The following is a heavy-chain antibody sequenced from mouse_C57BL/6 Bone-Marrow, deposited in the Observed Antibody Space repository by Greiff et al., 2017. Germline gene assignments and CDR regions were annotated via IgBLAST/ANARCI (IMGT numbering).Heavy chain of an antibody. CDR2: IYPGSGST. CDR3: ARWRLLQYPSYWYFDV. Sequence: QVQLQQPGAELVKPGASVKMSCKASGYTFTSYWITWVKQRPGQGLEWIGDIYPGSGSTNYNEKFKSKATLTVDTSSSTAYMQLSSLTSEDSAVYYCARWRLLQYPSYWYFDVWGTGTTVTVSS. CDR1: GYTFTSYW. D-gene: IGHD1-1*01. J-gene: IGHJ1*03. V-gene: IGHV1-55*01.